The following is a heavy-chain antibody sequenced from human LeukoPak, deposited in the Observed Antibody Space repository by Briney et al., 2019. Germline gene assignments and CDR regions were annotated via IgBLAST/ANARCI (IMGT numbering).Heavy chain of an antibody. D-gene: IGHD6-19*01. CDR3: ARLIAVAGTFYYFDY. CDR2: ISSSGST. V-gene: IGHV4-59*08. CDR1: GGSTSRYF. Sequence: SVTLSLTCTVSGGSTSRYFWTWIRLPPTKGLEWIGYISSSGSTSYNPSLTSRVTISIDTSKNHFSLKLSSVTAADTAVYYCARLIAVAGTFYYFDYWGQGTLVTVSS. J-gene: IGHJ4*02.